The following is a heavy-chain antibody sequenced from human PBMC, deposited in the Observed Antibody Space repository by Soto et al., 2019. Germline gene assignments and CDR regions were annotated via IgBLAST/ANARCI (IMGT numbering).Heavy chain of an antibody. CDR1: WVNFSSYG. D-gene: IGHD2-21*01. Sequence: GVPLRHRRAAAWVNFSSYGSNWIRKEPGKGLEWVSYISSSSSTIYYADSVKGRFTISRDNAKNSLYLQMNSLRAEDTAVYFCARDGSILWWETWSAPWRQGTLVTGSS. V-gene: IGHV3-48*01. CDR2: ISSSSSTI. J-gene: IGHJ5*02. CDR3: ARDGSILWWETWSAP.